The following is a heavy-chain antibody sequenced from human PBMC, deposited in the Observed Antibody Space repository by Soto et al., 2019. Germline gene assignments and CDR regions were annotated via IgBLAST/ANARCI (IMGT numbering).Heavy chain of an antibody. CDR3: ARDVGDSSGWPNGDY. V-gene: IGHV1-18*01. J-gene: IGHJ4*02. Sequence: QVQLVQSGAEVKKPGASVKVSCKASGYTFTSYGISWVRQAPGQGLEWMGWISAYNGNTNYAQKLQGRVTRTTDTATSTAYVELRSLRSDDTAVYYCARDVGDSSGWPNGDYWGQGTLVTVSS. D-gene: IGHD6-19*01. CDR2: ISAYNGNT. CDR1: GYTFTSYG.